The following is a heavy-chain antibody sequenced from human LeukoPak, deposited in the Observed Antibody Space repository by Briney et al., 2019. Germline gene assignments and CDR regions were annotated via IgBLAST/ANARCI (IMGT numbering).Heavy chain of an antibody. Sequence: GASVNVSCKASGYTFTGYYMHWVRQAPGQGLEWMGWINPNSGGTNYAQKFQGRVTMTRDTSISTAYMELSRLRSDDTAVYYCARALSSVRIYFDYWGQGTLVTVSS. J-gene: IGHJ4*02. CDR2: INPNSGGT. CDR1: GYTFTGYY. CDR3: ARALSSVRIYFDY. D-gene: IGHD3-22*01. V-gene: IGHV1-2*02.